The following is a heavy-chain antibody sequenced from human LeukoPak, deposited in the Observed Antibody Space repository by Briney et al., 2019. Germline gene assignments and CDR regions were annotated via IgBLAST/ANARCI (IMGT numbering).Heavy chain of an antibody. D-gene: IGHD4-17*01. Sequence: SQTLSLTCTVSGGSISSGSYYWSWIRQPAGKGLEWIGRIYTSGSTNYNPSLKSRVTISVGTSKNQFSLKLSSVTAADTAVYYCARGPYGDAFDIWGQGTMVTVSS. CDR2: IYTSGST. J-gene: IGHJ3*02. CDR1: GGSISSGSYY. CDR3: ARGPYGDAFDI. V-gene: IGHV4-61*02.